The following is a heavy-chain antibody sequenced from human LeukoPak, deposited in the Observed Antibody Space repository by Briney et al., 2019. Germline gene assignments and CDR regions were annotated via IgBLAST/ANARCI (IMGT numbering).Heavy chain of an antibody. D-gene: IGHD4-23*01. Sequence: PSETLSLTCTVSGGSMSPYHWSWIRQPPGKGLDWIGSIYYSGSTNYNPSLKSRITISVDTSKNHFSLKLSSVTAADTAVYYCARHYGGISCWFFDLWGRGTLVTVSS. CDR2: IYYSGST. V-gene: IGHV4-59*08. CDR1: GGSMSPYH. CDR3: ARHYGGISCWFFDL. J-gene: IGHJ2*01.